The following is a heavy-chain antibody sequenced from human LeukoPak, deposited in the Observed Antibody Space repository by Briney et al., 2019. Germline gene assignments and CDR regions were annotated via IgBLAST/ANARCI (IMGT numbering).Heavy chain of an antibody. Sequence: GGSLRLSCAASGFTFSSYAMHWVRQAPGKGLEWVAVISYDGSNKYYADSVKGRFTISRDHSKNTLYLQMNSLRAEDTAVYYCARDLHDYVWGSYRYTLGYWGQGTLVTVSS. D-gene: IGHD3-16*02. CDR3: ARDLHDYVWGSYRYTLGY. CDR2: ISYDGSNK. V-gene: IGHV3-30-3*01. J-gene: IGHJ4*02. CDR1: GFTFSSYA.